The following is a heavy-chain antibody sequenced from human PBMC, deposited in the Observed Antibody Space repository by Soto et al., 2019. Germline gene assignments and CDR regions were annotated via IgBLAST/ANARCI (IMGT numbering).Heavy chain of an antibody. J-gene: IGHJ6*02. CDR3: ARLRVGANHYYYYYGMDV. CDR1: GGSISSYY. Sequence: SETLSLTCTVSGGSISSYYWSWIRQPPGKGLEWIGYIYYSGSTNYNPSLKSRVTISVDTSKNQFSLKLSSVTAADTAVYYCARLRVGANHYYYYYGMDVWGQGTTVTVSS. CDR2: IYYSGST. D-gene: IGHD1-26*01. V-gene: IGHV4-59*08.